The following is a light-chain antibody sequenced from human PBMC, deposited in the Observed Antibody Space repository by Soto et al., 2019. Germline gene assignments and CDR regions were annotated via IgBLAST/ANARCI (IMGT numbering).Light chain of an antibody. V-gene: IGKV1-8*01. CDR3: QQYYSYPRT. CDR1: QGISSY. J-gene: IGKJ1*01. CDR2: AAS. Sequence: AIRMTQSPSSLSASTGDRVTITCPASQGISSYLAWYQQKPGKAPKLLIYAASTLQSGVPSRFSGSGSGTDFTLTISCLQSEDFATYYCQQYYSYPRTFDQGTKVEIK.